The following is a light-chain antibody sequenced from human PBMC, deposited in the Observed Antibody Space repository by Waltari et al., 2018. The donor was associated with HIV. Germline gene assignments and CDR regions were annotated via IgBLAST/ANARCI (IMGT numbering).Light chain of an antibody. CDR1: SSNIGDNT. Sequence: QSVLTQPPSASGTPGQRVTISCSGSSSNIGDNTVNWYQQLPGTAPKLLIYTNTQRPSGVPDRFSGSKSGTSASLAISGLQSEDEVDYYCATWDDSLNGHVVFGGGTKLTVL. V-gene: IGLV1-44*01. CDR3: ATWDDSLNGHVV. J-gene: IGLJ2*01. CDR2: TNT.